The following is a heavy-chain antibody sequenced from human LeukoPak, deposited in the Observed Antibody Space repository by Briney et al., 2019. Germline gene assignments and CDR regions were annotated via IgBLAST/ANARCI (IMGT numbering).Heavy chain of an antibody. J-gene: IGHJ4*02. V-gene: IGHV3-53*01. D-gene: IGHD3-10*01. CDR3: ANLKGWYGEGYFDY. Sequence: PGGSLRLSCAASGFAVSSNYMSWVRQAPGKGLEWVSVINSDGRTYYADSVMGGFTISRDISKNTLFLQIISLRAEYTAVYYCANLKGWYGEGYFDYWGQGTLVTVSS. CDR2: INSDGRT. CDR1: GFAVSSNY.